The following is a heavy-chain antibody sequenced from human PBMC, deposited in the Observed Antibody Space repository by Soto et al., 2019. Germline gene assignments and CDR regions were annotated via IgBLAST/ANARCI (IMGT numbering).Heavy chain of an antibody. Sequence: SETLSLTCTVSGGSLSCYYWSWIREPQGKGLEWIGYISYSGSTNYNPSLKSRVTISVDTSKNQFSLKVGSVTAADTAVYYCVRDCYASSCFDYWGQGILVTVSS. CDR1: GGSLSCYY. D-gene: IGHD6-13*01. J-gene: IGHJ4*02. CDR2: ISYSGST. CDR3: VRDCYASSCFDY. V-gene: IGHV4-59*01.